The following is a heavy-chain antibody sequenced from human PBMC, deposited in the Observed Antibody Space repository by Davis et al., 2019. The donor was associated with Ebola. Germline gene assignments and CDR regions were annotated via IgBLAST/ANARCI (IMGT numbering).Heavy chain of an antibody. J-gene: IGHJ4*02. Sequence: ASVKVSCKASGYTFTGYYMHWVRQAPGQGLEWMGWINPNSGGTNYAQKFQGWVTMTRDTSISTAYMELSSLRSEDTAVYYCARAKMGVVMRFDYWGQGTLVTVSS. D-gene: IGHD3-3*01. CDR1: GYTFTGYY. CDR2: INPNSGGT. CDR3: ARAKMGVVMRFDY. V-gene: IGHV1-2*04.